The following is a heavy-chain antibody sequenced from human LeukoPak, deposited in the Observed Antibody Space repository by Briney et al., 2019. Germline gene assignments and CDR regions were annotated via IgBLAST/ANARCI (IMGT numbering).Heavy chain of an antibody. CDR2: IYYSGST. V-gene: IGHV4-59*08. Sequence: PSETLSLTCTVSGGFISSYYWSWIRQPPGKGLEWIGYIYYSGSTNYNPSLKSRVTISVDTSKNQFSLKVSSVTAADTAVYYCARHGLEPTSFYYYMDVWGKGTTVTVSS. D-gene: IGHD1-1*01. CDR3: ARHGLEPTSFYYYMDV. J-gene: IGHJ6*03. CDR1: GGFISSYY.